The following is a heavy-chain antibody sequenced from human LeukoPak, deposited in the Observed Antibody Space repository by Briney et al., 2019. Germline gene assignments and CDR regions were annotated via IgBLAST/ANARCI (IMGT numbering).Heavy chain of an antibody. CDR1: GGSFSVYY. CDR2: TNHSGST. Sequence: SETLSLTCAVYGGSFSVYYWSWIRHPPGKGLECIGETNHSGSTNYNPSLKSLVTISVDTSKNPFSLKLSSVTDVETAVYYCARHVYHYGSGTFWGQGTLATVSS. V-gene: IGHV4-34*01. CDR3: ARHVYHYGSGTF. D-gene: IGHD3-10*01. J-gene: IGHJ4*02.